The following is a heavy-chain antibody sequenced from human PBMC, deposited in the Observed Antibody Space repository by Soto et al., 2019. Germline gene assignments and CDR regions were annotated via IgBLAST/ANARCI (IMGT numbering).Heavy chain of an antibody. CDR2: MTPSSGNT. J-gene: IGHJ4*02. CDR3: TRGDF. Sequence: QVPLVQSGAEAKKPGASVTVSCQASGYTFTRYDINWVRQATGQGLEWMGWMTPSSGNTGYAQKFQGRVTLTRSTSLRTAYLELSSLRSDDTAVYYCTRGDFWGQGALVTCSS. CDR1: GYTFTRYD. V-gene: IGHV1-8*01.